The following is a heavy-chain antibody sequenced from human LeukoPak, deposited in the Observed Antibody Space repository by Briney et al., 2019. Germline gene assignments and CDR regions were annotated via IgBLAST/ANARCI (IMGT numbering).Heavy chain of an antibody. CDR3: AKHRLAVAGKTYNDY. V-gene: IGHV3-21*04. D-gene: IGHD6-19*01. J-gene: IGHJ4*02. CDR2: ISSSSSYI. Sequence: PGGSLRLSCAASGFTFSSYSMNWVRQAPGRGLEWVSSISSSSSYIYYADSVKGRFTISRDNSKNTLYLQMNSLRAEDTAVYYCAKHRLAVAGKTYNDYWGQGTLVTVSS. CDR1: GFTFSSYS.